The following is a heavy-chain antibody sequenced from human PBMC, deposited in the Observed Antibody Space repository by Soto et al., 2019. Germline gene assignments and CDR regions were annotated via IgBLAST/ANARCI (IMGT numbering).Heavy chain of an antibody. V-gene: IGHV3-30*18. D-gene: IGHD1-26*01. CDR1: GFRLSSYG. Sequence: GGSLRLSCAASGFRLSSYGMHWVRQAPGKGLEWVAVISYDGNTEYYGDSVKGRFTISRDKSENTLYLQMNSLRAEDTAVYYCAKVCFSGRYSQEDYFDSWWQGTLVTVSS. CDR3: AKVCFSGRYSQEDYFDS. J-gene: IGHJ4*02. CDR2: ISYDGNTE.